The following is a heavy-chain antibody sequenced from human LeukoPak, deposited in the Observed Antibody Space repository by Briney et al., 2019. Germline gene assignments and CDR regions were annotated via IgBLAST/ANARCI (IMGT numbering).Heavy chain of an antibody. CDR3: AKDREYSYVYDAFDI. CDR1: GGSISSYY. J-gene: IGHJ3*02. V-gene: IGHV4-59*01. Sequence: SETLSLTCTVSGGSISSYYWNWIRQPPGKGLEWIGYIYYSGSTKYNPSLKSRVTISVDTSKNQFSLRLNSVTAADTAVYYCAKDREYSYVYDAFDIWGQGTLVTVSS. CDR2: IYYSGST. D-gene: IGHD3-16*01.